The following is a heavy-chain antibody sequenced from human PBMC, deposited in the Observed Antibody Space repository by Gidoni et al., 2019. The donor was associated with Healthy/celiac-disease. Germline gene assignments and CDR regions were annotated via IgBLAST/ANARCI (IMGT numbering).Heavy chain of an antibody. J-gene: IGHJ4*02. Sequence: EVQLLESGGGLVQPGGSLRLSCAASAFTSSSYAMSWVRPPPGKGLEWVSAISGSGGSTYYADSVKGRFTISRDNSKNTLYLQMNSLRAEDTAVYYCAHYGSGSQYGDYWGQGTLVTVSS. V-gene: IGHV3-23*01. D-gene: IGHD3-10*01. CDR1: AFTSSSYA. CDR2: ISGSGGST. CDR3: AHYGSGSQYGDY.